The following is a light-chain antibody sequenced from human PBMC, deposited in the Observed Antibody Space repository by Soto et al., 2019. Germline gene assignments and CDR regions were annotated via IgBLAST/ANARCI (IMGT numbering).Light chain of an antibody. J-gene: IGKJ3*01. V-gene: IGKV1-27*01. CDR1: QAISIY. CDR3: QKYNSAPLT. Sequence: DIQMTQSPYSLSASVGDRVTITCRASQAISIYLAWYQQKPGKVPELLIYAATTLQSGVPSRFSGSGSGTEFTLTISSLQPEDVATYYCQKYNSAPLTFGPGTKVDIK. CDR2: AAT.